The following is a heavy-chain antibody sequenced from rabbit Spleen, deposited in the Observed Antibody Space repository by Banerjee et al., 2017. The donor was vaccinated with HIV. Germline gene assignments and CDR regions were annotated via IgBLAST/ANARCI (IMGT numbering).Heavy chain of an antibody. CDR2: IATITGKT. CDR1: GFSFSNKAV. CDR3: ARDTSSSFSSYGMDL. J-gene: IGHJ6*01. Sequence: QEQVVESGGGLVKPEGSLKLSCTASGFSFSNKAVMCWVRQALGKGLEWIGCIATITGKTFYATWAKGRFTISRASSTTVFLQVTRLTVADTATYFCARDTSSSFSSYGMDLWGQGTLVTVS. V-gene: IGHV1S45*01. D-gene: IGHD1-1*01.